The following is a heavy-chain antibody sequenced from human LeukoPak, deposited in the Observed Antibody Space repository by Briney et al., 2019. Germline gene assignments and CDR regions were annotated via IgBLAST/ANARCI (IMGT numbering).Heavy chain of an antibody. V-gene: IGHV3-66*01. Sequence: GGSLRLSCAASGFTVSRNYMSWVRQAPGKGLEWVSVIYSGGSTYYADSVKGRFTISRDNSKNTLYLQMNSLGAEDTAVDYCARAGPSSSWHQFDYWGQGTLVTVSS. CDR1: GFTVSRNY. J-gene: IGHJ4*02. D-gene: IGHD6-13*01. CDR3: ARAGPSSSWHQFDY. CDR2: IYSGGST.